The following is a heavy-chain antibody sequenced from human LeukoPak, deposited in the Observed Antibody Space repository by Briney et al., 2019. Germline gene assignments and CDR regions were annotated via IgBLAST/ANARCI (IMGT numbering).Heavy chain of an antibody. J-gene: IGHJ4*02. D-gene: IGHD4-11*01. V-gene: IGHV3-21*01. Sequence: PGGSLRLSCAASGFTFSSHSMHWVRQAPGKGLEWVSSVSSTRSYIYYADSVKGRFTISRDNAKNSLYLQMNSLRAEDTAVYYCARDLYSNYFYFDYWGQGTLVTVSS. CDR2: VSSTRSYI. CDR1: GFTFSSHS. CDR3: ARDLYSNYFYFDY.